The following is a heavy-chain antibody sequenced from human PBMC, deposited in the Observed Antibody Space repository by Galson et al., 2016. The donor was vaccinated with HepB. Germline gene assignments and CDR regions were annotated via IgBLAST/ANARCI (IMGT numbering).Heavy chain of an antibody. V-gene: IGHV3-21*01. CDR3: ASRHSGWYYFDY. J-gene: IGHJ4*02. CDR1: GLTFRSYT. CDR2: ISGGSSYI. Sequence: SLRLSCAVSGLTFRSYTMNWVRQAPGKGLEWDSSISGGSSYIDYADSVKDRFTISRDNAKNSLYLKMNSLGAEDTAVYYCASRHSGWYYFDYWGQGTLVTVSS. D-gene: IGHD6-19*01.